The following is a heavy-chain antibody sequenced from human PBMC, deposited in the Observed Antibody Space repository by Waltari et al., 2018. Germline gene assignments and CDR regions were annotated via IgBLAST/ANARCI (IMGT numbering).Heavy chain of an antibody. J-gene: IGHJ4*02. CDR1: GLTVSRNY. V-gene: IGHV3-53*01. D-gene: IGHD5-18*01. CDR3: ARDDSYGQFMRFDF. Sequence: EVQLVESGGGLIQPGGSLRLSCEASGLTVSRNYMSWVRQAPGKGLGWLSAIYSGGNTFYADAVKGRFNSSIDNSKNTLYLQMNSLRVDDTAVYYCARDDSYGQFMRFDFWGQGTVVTVSS. CDR2: IYSGGNT.